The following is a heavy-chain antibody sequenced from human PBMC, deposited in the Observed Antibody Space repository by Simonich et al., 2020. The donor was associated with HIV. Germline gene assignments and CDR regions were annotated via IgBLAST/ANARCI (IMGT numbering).Heavy chain of an antibody. D-gene: IGHD6-19*01. CDR1: GFSLSSYA. J-gene: IGHJ6*03. CDR2: ISYDGTTK. V-gene: IGHV3-30*07. CDR3: AREPRGGWSRYPYYYYMDV. Sequence: QVQLVESGGGVVQPGRSLRLSCAAAGFSLSSYAMHWVRQAPGRGLEWVAVISYDGTTKYYADSGKGRFTVSRDNSKNTLYLEMNSLRAADTAVYYCAREPRGGWSRYPYYYYMDVWGKGTTVTVSS.